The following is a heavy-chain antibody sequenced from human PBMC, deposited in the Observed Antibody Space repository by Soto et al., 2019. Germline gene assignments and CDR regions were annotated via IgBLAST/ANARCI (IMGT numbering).Heavy chain of an antibody. CDR1: GCSISSSSYY. CDR3: ARPLAGYNFFDY. D-gene: IGHD5-12*01. J-gene: IGHJ4*02. CDR2: IYYSGST. V-gene: IGHV4-39*01. Sequence: SETLSLTCTFSGCSISSSSYYWGWIRQPPGKGLEWIGSIYYSGSTYYNPSLKSRVTISVDTSKNQFSLKLSSVTAADTAVYYCARPLAGYNFFDYWGQGTLVTVSS.